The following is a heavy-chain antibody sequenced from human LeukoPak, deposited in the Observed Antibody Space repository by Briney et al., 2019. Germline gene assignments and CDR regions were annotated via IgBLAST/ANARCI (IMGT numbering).Heavy chain of an antibody. CDR1: GGSISSYY. CDR2: IYYSGNT. CDR3: ARGSMITFGGVTL. D-gene: IGHD3-16*01. V-gene: IGHV4-59*08. J-gene: IGHJ4*02. Sequence: SETLSLTCTVSGGSISSYYWTWIRQPPGKGLEWIGYIYYSGNTNYNPSLKSRVTISVDTSKNQFSLKLSSVTAADTAVYYCARGSMITFGGVTLWGQGTLVTVSS.